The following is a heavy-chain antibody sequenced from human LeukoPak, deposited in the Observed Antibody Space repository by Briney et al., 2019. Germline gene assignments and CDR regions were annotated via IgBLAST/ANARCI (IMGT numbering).Heavy chain of an antibody. J-gene: IGHJ6*02. CDR2: IYHSGST. V-gene: IGHV4-39*07. CDR3: ARVDERDIVVVPVLMDV. Sequence: PSETLSLTCTVSGGSISSGGYYWGWIRQPPGKGLEWIGSIYHSGSTYYNPSLKSRVTISVDTSKNQFSLKLSSVTAADTAVYYCARVDERDIVVVPVLMDVWGQGTTVTVSS. D-gene: IGHD2-2*01. CDR1: GGSISSGGYY.